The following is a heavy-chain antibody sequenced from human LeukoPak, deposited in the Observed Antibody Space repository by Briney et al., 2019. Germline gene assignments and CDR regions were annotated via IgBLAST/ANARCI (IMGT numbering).Heavy chain of an antibody. CDR1: GYSISSGYY. V-gene: IGHV4-38-2*01. Sequence: KPSATLSLTCAVSGYSISSGYYWGWIRQPPGTGLEWIGSIYHSGSTYYNPSLKSRVTISVDTSKNQFSLKLSSVTAADTAVYYCARLSQYGSGSYSYYYYYMDVWGKGTTVTVSS. CDR2: IYHSGST. D-gene: IGHD3-10*01. J-gene: IGHJ6*03. CDR3: ARLSQYGSGSYSYYYYYMDV.